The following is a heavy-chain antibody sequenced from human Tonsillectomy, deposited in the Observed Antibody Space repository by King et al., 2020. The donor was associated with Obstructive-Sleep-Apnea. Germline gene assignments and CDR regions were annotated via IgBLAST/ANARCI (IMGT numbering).Heavy chain of an antibody. CDR1: GYGFGTYW. Sequence: VQLVESGPEVKKPGEFLRISCKASGYGFGTYWIAWVRQVSGKGLEWMGRVDPRDSDTDYNPTFRGHVTISVDKSTTTAYLQWNTLRASDSALYYCARLGSSWWTFDYWGQGTLVSVSS. D-gene: IGHD6-13*01. V-gene: IGHV5-10-1*03. CDR3: ARLGSSWWTFDY. CDR2: VDPRDSDT. J-gene: IGHJ4*02.